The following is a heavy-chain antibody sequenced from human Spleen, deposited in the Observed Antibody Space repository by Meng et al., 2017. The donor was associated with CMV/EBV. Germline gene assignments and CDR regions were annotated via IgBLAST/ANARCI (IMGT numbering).Heavy chain of an antibody. J-gene: IGHJ5*02. CDR2: ISYDGNIK. D-gene: IGHD3-22*01. CDR3: AKDARGNYYDSGGFDH. Sequence: GGSLRLSCSASGFTFTSYAMHWVRQAPGKGLEWVGVISYDGNIKYYTDSVKGRFTVSRDNSKNTVFLQLNSLRVEDTAVYYCAKDARGNYYDSGGFDHWGQGSLVTVSS. V-gene: IGHV3-30-3*01. CDR1: GFTFTSYA.